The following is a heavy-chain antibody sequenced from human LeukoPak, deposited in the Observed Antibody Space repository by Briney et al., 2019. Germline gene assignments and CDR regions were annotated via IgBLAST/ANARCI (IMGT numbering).Heavy chain of an antibody. CDR1: GGSVSSGSYY. CDR2: IYYSGST. CDR3: ARDPEPLAFYGMDV. V-gene: IGHV4-61*01. J-gene: IGHJ6*02. Sequence: SETLSLTCTVSGGSVSSGSYYWSWIRQPPGKGLEWIGYIYYSGSTNYNPSLKSRVTISVDTSKKQLSLKLSAVTAADTAVYYCARDPEPLAFYGMDVWGQGTTVTVSS.